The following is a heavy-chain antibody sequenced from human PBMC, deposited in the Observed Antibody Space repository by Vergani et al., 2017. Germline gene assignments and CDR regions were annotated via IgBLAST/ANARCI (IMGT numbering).Heavy chain of an antibody. J-gene: IGHJ4*02. D-gene: IGHD1-1*01. CDR1: GFTVSSNY. Sequence: VQLVESGGGLVQPGGSLRLSCAASGFTVSSNYMSWIRQPPGKGLEWIGEINHSGSTNYNPSLKSRVNIAVDTSKNQFSLTLSSVTAADTAVYYCARGRVHDYWGQGTLVTVSS. CDR3: ARGRVHDY. CDR2: INHSGST. V-gene: IGHV4-34*01.